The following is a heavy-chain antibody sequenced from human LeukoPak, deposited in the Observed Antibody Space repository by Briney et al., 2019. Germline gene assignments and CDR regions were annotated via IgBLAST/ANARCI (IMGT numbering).Heavy chain of an antibody. CDR2: ITSGFTP. J-gene: IGHJ4*02. D-gene: IGHD1-26*01. CDR1: GHTFSNYA. CDR3: AKDYSDSRVGDVFFEY. V-gene: IGHV3-23*01. Sequence: PGVSLSLSCAASGHTFSNYAMRCFRQSPGKGLEDVSRITSGFTPHYADSVKGRFTISRDNSKTTFHLKMNSLRDEDTAVYYCAKDYSDSRVGDVFFEYWGQGTLVTVSS.